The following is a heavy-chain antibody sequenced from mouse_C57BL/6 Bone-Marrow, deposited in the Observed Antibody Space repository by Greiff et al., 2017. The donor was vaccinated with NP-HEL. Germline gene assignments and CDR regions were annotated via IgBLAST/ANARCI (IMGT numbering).Heavy chain of an antibody. V-gene: IGHV1-81*01. CDR3: ARRIYYVFAY. D-gene: IGHD2-1*01. CDR2: IYPRSGNT. J-gene: IGHJ3*01. Sequence: QVQLKQSGAELARPGASVKLSCKASGYTFTSSGISWVKQRTGQGLEWIGEIYPRSGNTYYNEKFKGKATLTADKSSSTAYMELRSLTSEDSAVYFCARRIYYVFAYWGQGTLVTVAA. CDR1: GYTFTSSG.